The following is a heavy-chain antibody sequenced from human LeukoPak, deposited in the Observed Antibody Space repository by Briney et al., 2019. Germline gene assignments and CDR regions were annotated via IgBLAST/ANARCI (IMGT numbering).Heavy chain of an antibody. CDR1: GFTFSTYE. J-gene: IGHJ4*02. CDR2: ISGSGSTI. CDR3: ALAGAVDH. V-gene: IGHV3-48*03. Sequence: GGSLRLSCAASGFTFSTYEMNWVRQAPGKGLEWVSYISGSGSTISYADSVKGRFTISRDNAKNSLYLQMNSLRAEDTAVYYCALAGAVDHWGRGTLVTVSS. D-gene: IGHD3-16*01.